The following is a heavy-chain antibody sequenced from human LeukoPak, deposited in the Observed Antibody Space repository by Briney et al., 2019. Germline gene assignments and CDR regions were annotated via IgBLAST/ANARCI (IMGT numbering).Heavy chain of an antibody. D-gene: IGHD3-10*01. V-gene: IGHV4-59*07. CDR1: VGSLSRYY. CDR3: ARRVGGESRAFDI. CDR2: IYYSGCT. Sequence: PSDPLSLPCTVSVGSLSRYYWSGLRQPTRKGLECVGYIYYSGCTNYNPPLKSPVTISLDTSKEQFSLKHNSLTAADTAVYYCARRVGGESRAFDIWGQGTMVIVSS. J-gene: IGHJ3*02.